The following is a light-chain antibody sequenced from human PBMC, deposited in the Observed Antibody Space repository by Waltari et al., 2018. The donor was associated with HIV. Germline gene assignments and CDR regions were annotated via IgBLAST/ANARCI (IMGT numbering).Light chain of an antibody. J-gene: IGLJ3*02. V-gene: IGLV1-44*01. Sequence: QSVLTQPPSASGTPGQRATISSSGRSSHLATNIVNWYQQFPGTAPKVLIYNNDQRPSGVPDRFSGSKSGTSASLAISGLQSEDEADYYCSSWDDSLNGRVFGGGTRLTVL. CDR2: NND. CDR3: SSWDDSLNGRV. CDR1: SSHLATNI.